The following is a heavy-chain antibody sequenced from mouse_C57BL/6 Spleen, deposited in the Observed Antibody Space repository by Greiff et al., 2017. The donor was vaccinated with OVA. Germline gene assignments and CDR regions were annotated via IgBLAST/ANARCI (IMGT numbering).Heavy chain of an antibody. CDR1: GYTFTSYW. J-gene: IGHJ3*01. Sequence: VQLQQSGAELVKPGASVKLSCKASGYTFTSYWMQWVKQRPGQGLEWIGEIDPSDSYTNYNQKFKGKATLTVDTSSSTAYMQLSSLTSEDSAVYYCARFSGAWFAYWGQGTLVTVSA. D-gene: IGHD6-2*01. CDR3: ARFSGAWFAY. V-gene: IGHV1-50*01. CDR2: IDPSDSYT.